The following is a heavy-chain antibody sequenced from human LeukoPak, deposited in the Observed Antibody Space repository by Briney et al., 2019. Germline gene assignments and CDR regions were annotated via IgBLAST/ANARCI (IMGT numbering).Heavy chain of an antibody. CDR2: LYRGGSA. V-gene: IGHV3-66*01. J-gene: IGHJ4*02. D-gene: IGHD5-12*01. CDR3: ARGGTSGTTVAYYFDY. CDR1: GFTVSSNY. Sequence: GGSLRLSCAAPGFTVSSNYVGWVRQAPGKGLEWVAVLYRGGSAYYADSVKGRFTISRDNSKNTLYLQMNTLRADDTAVYYCARGGTSGTTVAYYFDYWGQGTLVTVSS.